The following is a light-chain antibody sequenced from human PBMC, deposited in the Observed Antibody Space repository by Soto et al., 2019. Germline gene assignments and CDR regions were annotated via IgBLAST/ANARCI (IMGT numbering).Light chain of an antibody. J-gene: IGKJ1*01. CDR1: RAVSTY. V-gene: IGKV1-8*01. CDR2: AAS. CDR3: QQYETTPRT. Sequence: AIRMTQSPSSLSASTGDRVTITCRASRAVSTYLASYQQKPGKAPKLLIYAASTLQSGVPSRFSGSGSGTNFTLTISRLEPEDFAVYYCQQYETTPRTFGQGTKVDIK.